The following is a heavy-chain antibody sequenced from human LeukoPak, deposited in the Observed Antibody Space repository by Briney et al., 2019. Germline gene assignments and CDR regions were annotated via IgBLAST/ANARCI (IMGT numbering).Heavy chain of an antibody. D-gene: IGHD3-3*01. V-gene: IGHV3-21*01. CDR2: ISSSSSYI. CDR1: GFTFSSYS. Sequence: GGSLRLSCAASGFTFSSYSMNWVRQAPGKGLEWVSSISSSSSYIYYADSVKGRFTISRDNAKNSLYLQMNSLRAEDTAVYYCAKDYDSITIFGVAPDYWGQGTLVTVSS. CDR3: AKDYDSITIFGVAPDY. J-gene: IGHJ4*02.